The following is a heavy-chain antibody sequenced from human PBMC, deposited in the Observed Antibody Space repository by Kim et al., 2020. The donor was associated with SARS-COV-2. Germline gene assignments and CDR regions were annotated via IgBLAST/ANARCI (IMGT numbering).Heavy chain of an antibody. V-gene: IGHV3-23*01. CDR3: AKGDYCSSTSCYTGYYMDV. Sequence: GGSLRLSCAASGFTFSSYAMSWVRQAPGKGLEWVSAISGSGGSTYYADSVKGRFTISRDNSKNTLYLQMNSLRAEDTAVYYCAKGDYCSSTSCYTGYYMDVWGKGTTVTVSS. CDR2: ISGSGGST. CDR1: GFTFSSYA. J-gene: IGHJ6*03. D-gene: IGHD2-2*02.